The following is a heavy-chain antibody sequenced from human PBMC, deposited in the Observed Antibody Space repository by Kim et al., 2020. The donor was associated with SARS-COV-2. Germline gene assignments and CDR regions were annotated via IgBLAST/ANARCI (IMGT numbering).Heavy chain of an antibody. CDR2: ISWNSGNV. Sequence: GGSLRLSCAASGFTFDDYAMHWLRQAPGKGLEWVSGISWNSGNVGYADSVKGRFTISRDNAKNSLYLQMNSLRAEDTALYYCAKDISYGCNTLDYWGQGT. CDR3: AKDISYGCNTLDY. D-gene: IGHD4-17*01. J-gene: IGHJ4*02. CDR1: GFTFDDYA. V-gene: IGHV3-9*01.